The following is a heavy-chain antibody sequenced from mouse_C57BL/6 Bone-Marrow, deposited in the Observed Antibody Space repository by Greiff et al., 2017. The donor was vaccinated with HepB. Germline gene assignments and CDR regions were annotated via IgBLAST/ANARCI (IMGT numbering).Heavy chain of an antibody. CDR2: IDPSDSYT. CDR1: GYTFTSYW. D-gene: IGHD4-1*01. Sequence: QVHVKQPGAELVKPGASVKLSCKASGYTFTSYWMQWVKQRPGQGLEWIGEIDPSDSYTNYNQKFKGKATLTVDTSSSTAYMQLSSLTSEDSAVYYCASWVWFAYWGQGTLVTVSA. CDR3: ASWVWFAY. V-gene: IGHV1-50*01. J-gene: IGHJ3*01.